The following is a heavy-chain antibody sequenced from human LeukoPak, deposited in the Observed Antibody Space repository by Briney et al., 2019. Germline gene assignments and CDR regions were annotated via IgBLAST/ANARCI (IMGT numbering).Heavy chain of an antibody. D-gene: IGHD1-26*01. V-gene: IGHV4-34*01. CDR1: GGSFSGYY. CDR2: INHSGST. CDR3: VRVKSGSISDS. Sequence: SETLSLTCAVYGGSFSGYYWSWIRQPPGKGLEWIGEINHSGSTNYNPSLKSRVTISVDTSKNQFSLKLSSVTAADTAVYYCVRVKSGSISDSWGQGTLVTVSS. J-gene: IGHJ4*02.